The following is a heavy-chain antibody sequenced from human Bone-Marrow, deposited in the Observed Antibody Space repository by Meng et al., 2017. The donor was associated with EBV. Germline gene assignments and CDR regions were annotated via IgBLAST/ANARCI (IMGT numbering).Heavy chain of an antibody. Sequence: QVMLVQSGAEVKKPGAEVKVSCKPSGYTFTTYDIHWVRQAPGQGLEWMGWLSHYAQKLQGRVTMTTDTSPSTAYMELRSLRSDDTAVYYCARGKYYDTGGYSRSNYYFDFWGQGTLVTVSS. CDR3: ARGKYYDTGGYSRSNYYFDF. D-gene: IGHD3-22*01. J-gene: IGHJ4*02. CDR1: GYTFTTYD. CDR2: LS. V-gene: IGHV1-18*01.